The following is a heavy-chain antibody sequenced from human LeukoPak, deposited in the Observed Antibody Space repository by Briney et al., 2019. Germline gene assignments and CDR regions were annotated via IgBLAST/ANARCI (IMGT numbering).Heavy chain of an antibody. J-gene: IGHJ4*02. CDR3: AKDLAYDSSDYHVIFDC. CDR1: GFTFSTYA. CDR2: IGGSGDRT. D-gene: IGHD3-22*01. V-gene: IGHV3-23*01. Sequence: PGGSLRLSCAASGFTFSTYAMSWVRQAPGKGLEWVSAIGGSGDRTYYADSVKGRFTTSRDNSKNTLYLQMNSLRAEDTAIYYCAKDLAYDSSDYHVIFDCRGQGTLVTVSS.